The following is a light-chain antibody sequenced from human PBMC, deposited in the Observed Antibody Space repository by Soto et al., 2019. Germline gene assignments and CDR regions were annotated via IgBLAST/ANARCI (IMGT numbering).Light chain of an antibody. CDR1: TNDVGGYNL. CDR2: EVS. V-gene: IGLV2-23*02. CDR3: WSYAGSSTPVL. J-gene: IGLJ2*01. Sequence: QSALTQPASVFGSPGESITISCTGSTNDVGGYNLVSWYQHHPDKAPKLMTFEVSKRPSGVSNRFSGSKSGNTASLTISGLQAEDEADYYCWSYAGSSTPVLFVGGTKLTVL.